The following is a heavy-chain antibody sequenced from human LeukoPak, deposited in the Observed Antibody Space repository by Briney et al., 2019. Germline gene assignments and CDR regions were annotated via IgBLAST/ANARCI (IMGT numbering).Heavy chain of an antibody. CDR1: GFTFSNYA. CDR2: IGGTISGT. D-gene: IGHD3-22*01. Sequence: PGGSLRLSCAASGFTFSNYAMSWVRQAPGKGLEWVSAIGGTISGTYYAGSVKGRFTISRDNSKNTLYLQMNSLRAEDAAVYYCARRARDDGSGFSYYFDYWGQGTLVTVSS. V-gene: IGHV3-23*01. CDR3: ARRARDDGSGFSYYFDY. J-gene: IGHJ4*02.